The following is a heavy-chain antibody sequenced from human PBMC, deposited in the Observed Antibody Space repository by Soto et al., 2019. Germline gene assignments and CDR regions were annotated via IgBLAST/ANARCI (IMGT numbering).Heavy chain of an antibody. J-gene: IGHJ4*02. V-gene: IGHV3-33*01. Sequence: GGSLRLSCAASGFTFSSYGMHWVRQAPGKGLEWVAVIWYDGSNKYYADSVKGRFTISRDNSKNTLYLQMNSLRAEDTAVYYCARSRAYGDWPIAQFDYWGQGTLVTVSS. CDR2: IWYDGSNK. D-gene: IGHD4-17*01. CDR1: GFTFSSYG. CDR3: ARSRAYGDWPIAQFDY.